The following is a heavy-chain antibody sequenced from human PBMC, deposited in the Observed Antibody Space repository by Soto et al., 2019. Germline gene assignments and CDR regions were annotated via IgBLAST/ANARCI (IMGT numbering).Heavy chain of an antibody. CDR2: ISASGGST. Sequence: PGGSLRLSFAASGFIFSSYAMNWVRQAPGKGLEWVSGISASGGSTYYADSVKGRFTISRDNPKNTLYLQMNSLRAEDTAVYYCAKDRHCRTSSCFHDYWGQGTLVTLS. CDR3: AKDRHCRTSSCFHDY. J-gene: IGHJ4*02. V-gene: IGHV3-23*01. D-gene: IGHD2-2*01. CDR1: GFIFSSYA.